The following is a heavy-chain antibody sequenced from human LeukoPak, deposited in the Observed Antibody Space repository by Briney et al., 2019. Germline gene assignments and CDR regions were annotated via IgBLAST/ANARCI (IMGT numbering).Heavy chain of an antibody. J-gene: IGHJ6*02. CDR2: MNPNSGNT. V-gene: IGHV1-8*01. CDR1: GYTFTSYD. D-gene: IGHD3-10*01. Sequence: ASVKASCKASGYTFTSYDINWVRQATGQGLEWMGWMNPNSGNTGYAQKFQGRVTMTRNTSISTAYMELSSLRSEDTAVYYCARDSSGSYYLYYYYYGMDVWGQGTTVTVSS. CDR3: ARDSSGSYYLYYYYYGMDV.